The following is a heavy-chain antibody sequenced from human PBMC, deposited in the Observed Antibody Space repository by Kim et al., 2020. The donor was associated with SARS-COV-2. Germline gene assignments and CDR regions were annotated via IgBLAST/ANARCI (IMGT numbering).Heavy chain of an antibody. J-gene: IGHJ6*02. V-gene: IGHV4-34*01. Sequence: SETLSLTCAVYGGSFSGYYWSWIRQPPGKGLEWIGEINHSGSTNYNPSLKSRVTISVDTSKNQFSLKLSSVTAADTAVYYCARGPHGGNSALRVYYYYYGMDVWGQGTTVTVSS. CDR3: ARGPHGGNSALRVYYYYYGMDV. CDR1: GGSFSGYY. CDR2: INHSGST. D-gene: IGHD2-21*02.